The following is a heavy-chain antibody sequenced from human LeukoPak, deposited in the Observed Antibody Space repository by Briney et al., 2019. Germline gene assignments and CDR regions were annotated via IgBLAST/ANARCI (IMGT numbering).Heavy chain of an antibody. CDR3: AKGITVMMVAPGY. Sequence: GGSLRLFCAASGFTVSSNYMTWVRQAPGKGLEWVSVIYSNNTTFYADSVKGRFTISRDNSKNTLYLQMNSLRAEDTAVCYCAKGITVMMVAPGYWGQGTLVTVSS. CDR1: GFTVSSNY. J-gene: IGHJ4*02. CDR2: IYSNNTT. D-gene: IGHD3-22*01. V-gene: IGHV3-53*01.